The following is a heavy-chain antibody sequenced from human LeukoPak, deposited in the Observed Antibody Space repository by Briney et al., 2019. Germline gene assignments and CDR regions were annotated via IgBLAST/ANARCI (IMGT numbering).Heavy chain of an antibody. CDR3: AREDYYDSSGYD. V-gene: IGHV3-53*01. J-gene: IGHJ4*02. CDR1: GFTVSSNY. D-gene: IGHD3-22*01. CDR2: TYSGGST. Sequence: GGSLRLSCAASGFTVSSNYMSWVRQAPGKGLEWVSITYSGGSTYYADSVKGRFTISRDNSKNTLYLQMNSLRAEDTAVYYCAREDYYDSSGYDWGQGTLVTVSS.